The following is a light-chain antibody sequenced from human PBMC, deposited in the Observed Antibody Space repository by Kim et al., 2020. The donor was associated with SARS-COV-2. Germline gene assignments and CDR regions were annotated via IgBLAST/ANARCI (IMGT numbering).Light chain of an antibody. CDR2: AVT. CDR1: SSDVGGYNY. CDR3: CSYAGSSNFV. J-gene: IGLJ2*01. Sequence: QSALTQPRSVSGSPGQSVTISCTGTSSDVGGYNYVSWYQHHPGKAPKLMIYAVTKRPSGVPDRFSGSKSGNTASLTISGLQAEDEADYYCCSYAGSSNFVFGGGTQLTVL. V-gene: IGLV2-11*01.